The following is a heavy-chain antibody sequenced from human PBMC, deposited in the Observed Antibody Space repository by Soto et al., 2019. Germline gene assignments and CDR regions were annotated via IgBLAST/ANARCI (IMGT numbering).Heavy chain of an antibody. CDR2: IYYSGST. V-gene: IGHV4-30-4*01. CDR3: ARGKLSDYVWGSYRYHFDY. Sequence: QVQLQESGPGLAKPSQTLSLTCTVSGGSISSGDYYWSWIRQPPGKGLEWIGYIYYSGSTYYNPSLKSRVTISVDTSKNQFSLKLSSVTAADTAVYYCARGKLSDYVWGSYRYHFDYWGQGTVVTVSS. D-gene: IGHD3-16*02. CDR1: GGSISSGDYY. J-gene: IGHJ4*02.